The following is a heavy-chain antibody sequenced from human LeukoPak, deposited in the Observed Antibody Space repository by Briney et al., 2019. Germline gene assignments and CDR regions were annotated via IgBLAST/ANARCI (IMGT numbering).Heavy chain of an antibody. CDR1: GFTFSSYA. J-gene: IGHJ4*02. Sequence: SGGSLRLSCAASGFTFSSYAMSWVRQAPGKGLEWVSAISGSGGSTYYADSVKGRFTISRDNSKNTLYLQMNSLRAEDTAVYYCAKGGYYYDSSGYYSNTDYWGQGTLVTVSS. CDR3: AKGGYYYDSSGYYSNTDY. V-gene: IGHV3-23*01. D-gene: IGHD3-22*01. CDR2: ISGSGGST.